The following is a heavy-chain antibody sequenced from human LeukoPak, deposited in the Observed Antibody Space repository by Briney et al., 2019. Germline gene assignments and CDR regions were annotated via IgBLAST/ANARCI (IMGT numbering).Heavy chain of an antibody. CDR3: AKDRRYSSSWYFLRAGWFDP. CDR2: ISGSGGST. D-gene: IGHD6-13*01. J-gene: IGHJ5*02. Sequence: GGSLRLSCAASGFTFSSYAMSWVRQAPGKGLEWVSAISGSGGSTYYADSVKGRFTISRDNSKNTLYLQMNSLRAEDTAVYYCAKDRRYSSSWYFLRAGWFDPWGQGTLVTVSS. CDR1: GFTFSSYA. V-gene: IGHV3-23*01.